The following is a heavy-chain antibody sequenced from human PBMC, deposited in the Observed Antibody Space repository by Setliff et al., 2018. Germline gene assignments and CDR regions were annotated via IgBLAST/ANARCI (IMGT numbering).Heavy chain of an antibody. J-gene: IGHJ6*03. CDR3: ARDKGYDSSGYYFYYYYYMDV. CDR1: GYSFPTDY. D-gene: IGHD3-22*01. Sequence: ASVKVSCKASGYSFPTDYIHWVRQAPGQELEWMGIMHPSGVGTSGPQKFQGRVTMTRDTSTSTVYMVLSSLRSEDTAVYYCARDKGYDSSGYYFYYYYYMDVWGKGTTVTVSS. V-gene: IGHV1-46*01. CDR2: MHPSGVGT.